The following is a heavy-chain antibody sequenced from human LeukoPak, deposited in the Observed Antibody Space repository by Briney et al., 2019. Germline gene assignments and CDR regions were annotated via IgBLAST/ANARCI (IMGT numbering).Heavy chain of an antibody. D-gene: IGHD5-12*01. CDR2: IYYSGST. V-gene: IGHV4-31*03. Sequence: SETLSLTCTVSGGSIGSGGYYWSWIRQHPGKGLEWIGYIYYSGSTYYNPSLKSRVTISVDTSKNQFSLKLSSVTAADTAVYYCARGEFFGYSGYCDYWGQGTLVTVSS. J-gene: IGHJ4*02. CDR1: GGSIGSGGYY. CDR3: ARGEFFGYSGYCDY.